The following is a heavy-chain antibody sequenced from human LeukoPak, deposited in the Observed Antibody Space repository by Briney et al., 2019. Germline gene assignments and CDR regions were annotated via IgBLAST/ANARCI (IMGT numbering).Heavy chain of an antibody. Sequence: SETLSLTCTVSGYSISSGNYYGWFRHPPPKGLQWIGFTYHTQSTYYNPSLYSRGTITVDTSNNHLSLKLRTFITATDTADYCSRQGLGYYYYLMDVWVKGTTVIVCS. J-gene: IGHJ6*03. CDR1: GYSISSGNY. CDR3: SRQGLGYYYYLMDV. V-gene: IGHV4-38-2*02. CDR2: TYHTQST. D-gene: IGHD3/OR15-3a*01.